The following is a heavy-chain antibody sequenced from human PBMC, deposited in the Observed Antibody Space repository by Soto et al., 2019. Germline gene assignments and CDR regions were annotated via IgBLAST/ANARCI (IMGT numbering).Heavy chain of an antibody. D-gene: IGHD4-17*01. CDR1: GGTFSSYA. J-gene: IGHJ6*02. Sequence: SVKVSCKASGGTFSSYAISWVRQAPGHGREWMGGIIPIFGTANYAQKFQGRVTITADESTSTAYMELSSLRSEDTAVYYCARASDYGRNSRYYYYYGMDVWGQGTKVTVYS. CDR3: ARASDYGRNSRYYYYYGMDV. V-gene: IGHV1-69*13. CDR2: IIPIFGTA.